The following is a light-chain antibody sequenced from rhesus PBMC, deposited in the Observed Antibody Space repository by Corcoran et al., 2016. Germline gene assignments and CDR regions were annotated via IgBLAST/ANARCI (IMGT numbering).Light chain of an antibody. CDR3: CSYAARVTSV. CDR2: KVN. CDR1: SSDIGRYNY. J-gene: IGLJ6*01. Sequence: QSAPIQSPSVSGSLGQSVTISCTGTSSDIGRYNYVSWYRQQPGTTTKLMMYKVNMRPSGVSDRFSGSKSGYTASLTISGLQAEDEADYYCCSYAARVTSVFGSGTHFT. V-gene: IGLV2-11*01.